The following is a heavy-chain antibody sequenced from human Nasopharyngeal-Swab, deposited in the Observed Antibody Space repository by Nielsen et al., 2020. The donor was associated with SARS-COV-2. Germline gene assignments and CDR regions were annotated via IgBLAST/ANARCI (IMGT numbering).Heavy chain of an antibody. Sequence: ASVKVSCKASGYTFTRSGIRWFLPSPFFLLSLLGWISAYNGNTNYAQKLQGRVTMTTDTSTSTAYMELRSLRSDDTAVYYCARPSIAAAGTGGDPWGQGTLVTVSS. V-gene: IGHV1-18*01. CDR3: ARPSIAAAGTGGDP. CDR2: ISAYNGNT. D-gene: IGHD6-13*01. J-gene: IGHJ5*02. CDR1: GYTFTRSG.